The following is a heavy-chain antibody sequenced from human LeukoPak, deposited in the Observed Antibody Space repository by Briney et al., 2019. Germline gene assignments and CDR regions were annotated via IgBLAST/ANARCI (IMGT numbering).Heavy chain of an antibody. Sequence: SETLSLTCTVSGGSISNYYWSWIRQPPGKGLEWIGYIYYSGSTNYNPSLMGRVTISVDMSKNQFFLNLRSVTPADTAVYYCARGHWGYSGYDDFDYWGQGTLVTVSS. J-gene: IGHJ4*02. D-gene: IGHD5-12*01. CDR2: IYYSGST. V-gene: IGHV4-59*01. CDR1: GGSISNYY. CDR3: ARGHWGYSGYDDFDY.